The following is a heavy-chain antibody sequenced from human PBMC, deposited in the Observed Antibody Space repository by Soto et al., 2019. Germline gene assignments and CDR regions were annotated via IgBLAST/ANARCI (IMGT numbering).Heavy chain of an antibody. CDR3: ARHRIEVVWRGSDL. D-gene: IGHD3-10*01. CDR2: SSYNGGT. V-gene: IGHV4-39*01. J-gene: IGHJ4*02. CDR1: TDSSSFTNSY. Sequence: SETLSLTCTVSTDSSSFTNSYWGWIRQPPGKGLQWIGSSSYNGGTFSNPSLKGRVVISFDTSKKQSSLQVTSVTAADTAVYFCARHRIEVVWRGSDLGGQGRPVTVSS.